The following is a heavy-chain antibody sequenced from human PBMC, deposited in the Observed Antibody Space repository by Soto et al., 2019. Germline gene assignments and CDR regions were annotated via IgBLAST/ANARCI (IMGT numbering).Heavy chain of an antibody. CDR1: GFLISANA. CDR3: SRDDYGGNSHTNWVYYYYGMDV. Sequence: GGSLRLSCAASGFLISANAMSWVRQAPGGGLEWVSTISGSAGVAFYADSVRGRFIISRDNSKNTLYLQMNSLRAEDTAVYYCSRDDYGGNSHTNWVYYYYGMDVWGQGTTVTVSS. J-gene: IGHJ6*02. V-gene: IGHV3-23*01. D-gene: IGHD4-17*01. CDR2: ISGSAGVA.